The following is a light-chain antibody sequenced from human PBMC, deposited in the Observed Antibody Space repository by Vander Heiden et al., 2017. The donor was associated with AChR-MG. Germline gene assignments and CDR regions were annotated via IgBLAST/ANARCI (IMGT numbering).Light chain of an antibody. Sequence: QSVVTQEPSLPVSPGGTVTLACCSSNGTVTSGYYPNWFQQKPGQAPRALIYSATNKYSWTPARFSGSLLGGKAALTLSAVQPEDEAEYYCLLYYGGPWVFGGGTKLTVL. CDR1: NGTVTSGYY. J-gene: IGLJ3*02. V-gene: IGLV7-43*01. CDR3: LLYYGGPWV. CDR2: SAT.